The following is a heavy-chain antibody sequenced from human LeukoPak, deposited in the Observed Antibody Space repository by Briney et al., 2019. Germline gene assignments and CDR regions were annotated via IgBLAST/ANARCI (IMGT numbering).Heavy chain of an antibody. D-gene: IGHD3-22*01. V-gene: IGHV4-59*01. Sequence: SETLSLTCAVYGGSFSGYYWSWIRQPPGKGLEWIGYIYYSGSTNYNPSLKSRVTISVDTSKNQFSLKLSSVTAADTAVYYCAREGGGDSSGYGPYYFDYWGQGTLVTVSS. CDR1: GGSFSGYY. J-gene: IGHJ4*02. CDR2: IYYSGST. CDR3: AREGGGDSSGYGPYYFDY.